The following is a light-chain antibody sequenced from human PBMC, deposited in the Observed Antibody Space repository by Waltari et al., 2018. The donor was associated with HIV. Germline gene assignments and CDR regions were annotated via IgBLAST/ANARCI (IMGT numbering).Light chain of an antibody. J-gene: IGLJ1*01. CDR3: AAWDDSLSGYV. Sequence: QSVLTQPPSASGTPGQRVPIPCSGSSSNIGSNYGSWYQQLPGTAPKLLIYRNNQRPSGVPDRFSGSKSGTSASLAISGLRSEDEADYYCAAWDDSLSGYVFGTGTKVTVL. CDR2: RNN. CDR1: SSNIGSNY. V-gene: IGLV1-47*01.